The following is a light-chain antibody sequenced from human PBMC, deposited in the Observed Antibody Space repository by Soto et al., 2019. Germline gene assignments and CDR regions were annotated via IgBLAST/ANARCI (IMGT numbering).Light chain of an antibody. V-gene: IGLV2-8*01. CDR2: EVS. CDR3: SAYAGRYTFV. CDR1: SSDIGAYNY. J-gene: IGLJ1*01. Sequence: QSVLTQPPSASGSPGQSVTISCTGTSSDIGAYNYVSWYQQHPGKAPKFMIYEVSKRPSGVPDRFSGSKSGNTASLTVSGLQADHEADYYCSAYAGRYTFVFGTGTKVTVL.